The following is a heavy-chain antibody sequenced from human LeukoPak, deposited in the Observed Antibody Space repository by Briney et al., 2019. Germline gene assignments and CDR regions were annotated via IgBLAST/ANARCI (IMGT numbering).Heavy chain of an antibody. J-gene: IGHJ4*02. Sequence: GGSLRLSCAASGFTFSSYGVHWVRQAPGKGLEWVAFIRYDGSNKYYADSVKGRFTISRDNSKNTLYLQMNSLRAEDTAVYYCAKDPGVLNYDFWSGYDFDYWGQGTLVTVSS. D-gene: IGHD3-3*01. V-gene: IGHV3-30*02. CDR3: AKDPGVLNYDFWSGYDFDY. CDR2: IRYDGSNK. CDR1: GFTFSSYG.